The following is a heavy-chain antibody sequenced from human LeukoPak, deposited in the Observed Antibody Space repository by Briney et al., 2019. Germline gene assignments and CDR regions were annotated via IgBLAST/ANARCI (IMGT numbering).Heavy chain of an antibody. CDR2: TSFDGTTK. V-gene: IGHV3-30*04. CDR3: ARGSSTNCYGGNCFYYYMAV. D-gene: IGHD2-2*01. Sequence: GGSLRLSCAASGFTFSTYAMHWVRQAPGKGLEWVAVTSFDGTTKYYADPVKGRFTVSRDNSKNTLILQMNSLRAEDTAVYYCARGSSTNCYGGNCFYYYMAVWGKGTTVTVSS. J-gene: IGHJ6*03. CDR1: GFTFSTYA.